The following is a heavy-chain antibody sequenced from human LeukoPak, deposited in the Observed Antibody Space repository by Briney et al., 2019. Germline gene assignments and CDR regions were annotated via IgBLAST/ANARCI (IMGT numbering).Heavy chain of an antibody. CDR3: ARSTQPSDRVDIVATPWDYYCGMDV. Sequence: SGGSLRLSCAASGFTFSSYGMHWVRQAPGKGLEWVAVIWYDGSNKYYADSVKGRFTISRDNSKNTLYLQMNSLRAEDTAVYYCARSTQPSDRVDIVATPWDYYCGMDVWGQGTTVTVSS. CDR1: GFTFSSYG. CDR2: IWYDGSNK. D-gene: IGHD5-12*01. V-gene: IGHV3-33*01. J-gene: IGHJ6*02.